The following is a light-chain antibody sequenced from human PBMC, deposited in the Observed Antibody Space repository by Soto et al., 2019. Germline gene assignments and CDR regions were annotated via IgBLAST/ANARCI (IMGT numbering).Light chain of an antibody. CDR2: EVS. V-gene: IGLV2-14*01. CDR1: SSDVGGYNY. J-gene: IGLJ1*01. CDR3: TSYTSTTTYV. Sequence: LTQPASVSGSPGQSITISCTGTSSDVGGYNYVSWYQQHPGKAPKLMIYEVSNRPSGVSNRFSGSKSGNTASLTISGLQAEDEADYYCTSYTSTTTYVFGTGTKVTVL.